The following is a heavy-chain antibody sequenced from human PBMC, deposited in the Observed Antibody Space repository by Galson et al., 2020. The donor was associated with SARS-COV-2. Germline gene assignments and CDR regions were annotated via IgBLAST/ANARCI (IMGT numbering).Heavy chain of an antibody. V-gene: IGHV3-21*01. CDR3: ARDQVRGVIKVRFHYYYGMDV. J-gene: IGHJ6*02. Sequence: GGSLRLSCAASGFTFSSYSMNWVRQAPGKGLEWVSSISSSSSYIYYADSVKGRFTISRDNAKNSLYLQMNSLRAEDTAMYYCARDQVRGVIKVRFHYYYGMDVWGQGTTVTVSS. CDR1: GFTFSSYS. D-gene: IGHD3-10*01. CDR2: ISSSSSYI.